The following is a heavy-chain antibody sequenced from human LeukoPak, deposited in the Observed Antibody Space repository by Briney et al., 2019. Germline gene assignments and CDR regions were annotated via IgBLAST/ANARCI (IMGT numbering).Heavy chain of an antibody. CDR1: GGSISSGGYY. Sequence: SSETLSLTCTVSGGSISSGGYYWSWIRQHPGKGLEWLGSIFSNASTIYNPSLKSRVIISVDTTKNQFSLKLTSVTAADTAVYYCARDFTGGSFDYWGQGTLVTVSS. V-gene: IGHV4-31*03. J-gene: IGHJ4*02. CDR3: ARDFTGGSFDY. CDR2: IFSNAST. D-gene: IGHD2-8*02.